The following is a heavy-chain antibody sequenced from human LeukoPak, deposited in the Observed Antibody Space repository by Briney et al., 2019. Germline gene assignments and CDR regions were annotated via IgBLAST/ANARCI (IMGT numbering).Heavy chain of an antibody. D-gene: IGHD5-24*01. J-gene: IGHJ4*02. CDR2: IYHSGSA. V-gene: IGHV4-4*02. CDR3: ARHRSGWLQSSFDY. Sequence: NTSETLSLTCAVSGGSISSNNWWSWVRQSPGKGLEWIGEIYHSGSANYNPAPKSRATISVDKSKNQFFLKLSSVTAADTAVYYCARHRSGWLQSSFDYWGQGTLVTVSS. CDR1: GGSISSNNW.